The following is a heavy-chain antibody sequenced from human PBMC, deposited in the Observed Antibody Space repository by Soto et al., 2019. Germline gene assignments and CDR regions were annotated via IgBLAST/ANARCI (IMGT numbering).Heavy chain of an antibody. J-gene: IGHJ3*02. D-gene: IGHD7-27*01. CDR1: GFTFSGSA. V-gene: IGHV3-73*01. CDR3: THITGEDAFDI. Sequence: GGSLRLSCAASGFTFSGSAMHWVRQASGKGLEWVGRIRSKANSYATAYAASVKGRFTISRDDSKNTAYLQMNSLKTEYTAVYYCTHITGEDAFDIWGQGTMVTVSS. CDR2: IRSKANSYAT.